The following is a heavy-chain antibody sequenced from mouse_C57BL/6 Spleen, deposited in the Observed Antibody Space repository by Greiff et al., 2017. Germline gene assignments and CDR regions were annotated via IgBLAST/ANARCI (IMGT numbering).Heavy chain of an antibody. V-gene: IGHV5-17*01. D-gene: IGHD1-1*01. CDR2: ISSGSSTF. CDR1: GFTFSDYG. J-gene: IGHJ2*01. Sequence: EVKLMESGGGLVKPGGSLKLSCAASGFTFSDYGMHWVRQAPEKGLEWVAFISSGSSTFYYADTVKGRFTISRDNAKNTLFLQMASLRAEDTAMYYCARRDYGSSYFDYWGQGTTLTVSS. CDR3: ARRDYGSSYFDY.